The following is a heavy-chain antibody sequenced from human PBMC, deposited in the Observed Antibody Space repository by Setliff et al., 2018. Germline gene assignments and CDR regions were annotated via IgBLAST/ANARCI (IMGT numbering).Heavy chain of an antibody. CDR2: INHYGST. Sequence: SETLSLTCTVYGGSFSDYCWSWIRQPPGKGLEWIGEINHYGSTKYKSSLKSRVTISVDTSKNQFSLKLNSVTAADTAVYYCARRWNFGPYGSGIHDGFDMWGQGTMVTVSS. D-gene: IGHD3-10*01. J-gene: IGHJ3*02. V-gene: IGHV4-34*01. CDR1: GGSFSDYC. CDR3: ARRWNFGPYGSGIHDGFDM.